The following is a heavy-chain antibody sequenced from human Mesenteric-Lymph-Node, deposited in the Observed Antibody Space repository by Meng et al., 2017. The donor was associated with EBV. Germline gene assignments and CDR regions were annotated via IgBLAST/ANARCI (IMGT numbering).Heavy chain of an antibody. V-gene: IGHV4-34*01. CDR2: INHSRST. Sequence: QVQLQQWSAGPLHPPATPPLTCAVYGGSFSACYWSWIRQPPGKGLEWIGEINHSRSTNSNPSLKSRVTRPVATSKNQFSLKLRSVPAADTAVYYCARGYGSGHLWGQRTLVTVSS. CDR3: ARGYGSGHL. D-gene: IGHD3-10*01. J-gene: IGHJ4*02. CDR1: GGSFSACY.